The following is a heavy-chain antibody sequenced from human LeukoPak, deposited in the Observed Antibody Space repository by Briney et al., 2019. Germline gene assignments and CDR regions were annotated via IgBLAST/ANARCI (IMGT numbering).Heavy chain of an antibody. V-gene: IGHV1-18*01. D-gene: IGHD4-23*01. CDR2: ISAYNGNT. Sequence: GASVKVSCKASGYTFTSYGISWVRQAPGQRLEWMGWISAYNGNTNYAKKLQGRVTMNTATSTSTAYMEPRSLRSDDTAVYYCARGGELPMDVWGKGTTVTVSS. J-gene: IGHJ6*03. CDR3: ARGGELPMDV. CDR1: GYTFTSYG.